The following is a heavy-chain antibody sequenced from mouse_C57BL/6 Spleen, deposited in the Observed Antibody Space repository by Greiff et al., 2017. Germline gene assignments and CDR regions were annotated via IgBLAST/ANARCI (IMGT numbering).Heavy chain of an antibody. V-gene: IGHV1-64*01. Sequence: VQLQQPGAELVKPGASVKLSCKASGYTFTSYWMHWVKQRPGQGLEWIGMIHPNSGSTNYNEKFKSKATLTVDKSSSTAYTQLSSLTSEDSAVYYCARAGYSNNGSAMDYWGQGTSVTVSS. CDR1: GYTFTSYW. CDR2: IHPNSGST. CDR3: ARAGYSNNGSAMDY. D-gene: IGHD2-5*01. J-gene: IGHJ4*01.